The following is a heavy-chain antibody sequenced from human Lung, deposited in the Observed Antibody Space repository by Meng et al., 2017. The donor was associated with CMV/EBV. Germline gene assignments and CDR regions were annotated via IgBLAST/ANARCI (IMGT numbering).Heavy chain of an antibody. CDR3: ARDNNWGPDY. Sequence: ASVKVSCKASGYTSTAHYFHWVRQAPGQGLEWMGWIHPHRGDTNYAQQFQGRVTLTRDTSINTGYMELTRLTSDDTAVYYCARDNNWGPDYWGQGPLVTVSS. CDR2: IHPHRGDT. V-gene: IGHV1-2*02. J-gene: IGHJ4*02. CDR1: GYTSTAHY. D-gene: IGHD7-27*01.